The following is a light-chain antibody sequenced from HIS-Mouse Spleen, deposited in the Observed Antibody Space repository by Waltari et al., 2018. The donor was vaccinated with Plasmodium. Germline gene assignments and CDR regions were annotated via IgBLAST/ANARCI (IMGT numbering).Light chain of an antibody. Sequence: DLQMTHSPSTLSPSVGARVTIPCRASQSISSWLAWYQQKPGKAPKLLIYKASSLESGVPSRFSGSGSGTEFTLTISSLQPDDFATYYCQQYNSYSWTFGQGTKVEIK. CDR3: QQYNSYSWT. CDR2: KAS. J-gene: IGKJ1*01. CDR1: QSISSW. V-gene: IGKV1-5*03.